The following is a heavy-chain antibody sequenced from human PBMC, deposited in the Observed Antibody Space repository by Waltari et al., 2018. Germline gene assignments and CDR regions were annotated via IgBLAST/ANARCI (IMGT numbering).Heavy chain of an antibody. CDR1: GGTFSSYA. D-gene: IGHD6-19*01. Sequence: QVQLVQSGAEVKKPGSLVKVSCKASGGTFSSYAISWVRQAPGQGLEWMGGIIPIFGTANYAQKFQGRVTITTDESTSTAYMELSSLRSEDTAVYYCARVNGIAVAGALGYWGQGTLVTVSS. V-gene: IGHV1-69*05. CDR3: ARVNGIAVAGALGY. CDR2: IIPIFGTA. J-gene: IGHJ4*02.